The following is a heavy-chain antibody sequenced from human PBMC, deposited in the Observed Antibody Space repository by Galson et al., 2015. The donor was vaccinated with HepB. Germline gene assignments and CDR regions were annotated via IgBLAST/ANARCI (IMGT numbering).Heavy chain of an antibody. CDR3: ARDRGGYCSGGSCYLDY. Sequence: SLRLSCAASGFTFSSYAMHWVRQAPGKGLEWVAVISYDGSNKYYADSVKGRFTISRDNSKNTLYLQMNSLRAEDTAVYYCARDRGGYCSGGSCYLDYWGQGTLVTVSS. CDR2: ISYDGSNK. J-gene: IGHJ4*02. CDR1: GFTFSSYA. D-gene: IGHD2-15*01. V-gene: IGHV3-30-3*01.